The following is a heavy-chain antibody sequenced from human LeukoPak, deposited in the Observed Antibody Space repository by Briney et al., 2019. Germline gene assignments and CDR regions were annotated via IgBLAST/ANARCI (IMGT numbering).Heavy chain of an antibody. CDR2: IYRTGST. D-gene: IGHD3-3*01. CDR3: ARGEDVSGYRTDC. V-gene: IGHV4-38-2*02. CDR1: DYSISSGFF. J-gene: IGHJ4*02. Sequence: ASETLSLTCTVSDYSISSGFFWGWVRQSPGKGLEWIGNIYRTGSTNYHPSLKSRVTISVDTSKNQFSLKLSSVTAADTAIYYCARGEDVSGYRTDCRGQGTLVTVSS.